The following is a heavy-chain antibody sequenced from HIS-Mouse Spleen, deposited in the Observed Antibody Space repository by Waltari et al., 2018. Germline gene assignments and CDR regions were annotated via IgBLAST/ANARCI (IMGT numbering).Heavy chain of an antibody. Sequence: QVQLQQWGAGLLKPSETLSLTCAVYGGSFSGYYWRWSREPPGKGLEWIGEINHSGSTNYNPSLKSRVTISVDTSKNQFSLKLSSVTAADTAVYYCARLRGDFWSGYYAFDIWGQGTMVTVSS. CDR1: GGSFSGYY. CDR3: ARLRGDFWSGYYAFDI. CDR2: INHSGST. V-gene: IGHV4-34*01. D-gene: IGHD3-3*01. J-gene: IGHJ3*02.